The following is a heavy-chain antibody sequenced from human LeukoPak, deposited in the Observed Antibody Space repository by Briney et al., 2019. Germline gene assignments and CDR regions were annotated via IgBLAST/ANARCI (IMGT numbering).Heavy chain of an antibody. Sequence: GGSLRLSCAASGFTFSSYGMHWVRQAPGKGLEWVAFIRYDGSNKYYADSVKGRFTISRDNSKNTLYLQMNSLRAEDTAVYYCAKDYDFWSGYPHPFDYWGQGTLVTVSS. CDR3: AKDYDFWSGYPHPFDY. V-gene: IGHV3-30*02. CDR2: IRYDGSNK. J-gene: IGHJ4*02. D-gene: IGHD3-3*01. CDR1: GFTFSSYG.